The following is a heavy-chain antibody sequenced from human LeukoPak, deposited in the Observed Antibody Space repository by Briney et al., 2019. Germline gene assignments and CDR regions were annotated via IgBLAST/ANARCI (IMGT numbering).Heavy chain of an antibody. Sequence: PSETLSLTCTVSGGPISSYYWSWIRQPPGKGLEWIGYIYYSGSTNYNPSLKSRVTISVDTSKNQFSLKLSSVTAADTAVYYCARRASYYYYYMDVWGKGTTVTVSS. CDR3: ARRASYYYYYMDV. CDR1: GGPISSYY. J-gene: IGHJ6*03. CDR2: IYYSGST. V-gene: IGHV4-59*01.